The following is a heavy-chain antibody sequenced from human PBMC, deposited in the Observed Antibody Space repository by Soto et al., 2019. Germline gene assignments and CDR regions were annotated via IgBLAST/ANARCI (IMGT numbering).Heavy chain of an antibody. J-gene: IGHJ4*02. V-gene: IGHV3-21*01. CDR1: GFTFSSYS. CDR3: ARELGYCSGGSCPTSLDY. Sequence: GGSLRLSCAASGFTFSSYSMNWVRQAPGKGLEWVSSISSSSSYIYYADSVKGRFTISRDNAKNSLYLQMNSLRAEDTAVYYCARELGYCSGGSCPTSLDYWGQGTLVTVSS. D-gene: IGHD2-15*01. CDR2: ISSSSSYI.